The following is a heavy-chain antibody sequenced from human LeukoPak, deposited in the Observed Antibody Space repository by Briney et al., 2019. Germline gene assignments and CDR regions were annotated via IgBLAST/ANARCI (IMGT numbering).Heavy chain of an antibody. D-gene: IGHD1-26*01. CDR1: GFAFSSYA. CDR2: IRYDGTNK. J-gene: IGHJ4*02. V-gene: IGHV3-30*02. Sequence: QAGGSLRLSCAASGFAFSSYAMHWVRQAPGKGLEWVTFIRYDGTNKYYADSVKGRFTISRDNSKNTLYLQMNSLTAEDTAVYYCAKGAAWSPVGYNFDYWGQGTLVTVSS. CDR3: AKGAAWSPVGYNFDY.